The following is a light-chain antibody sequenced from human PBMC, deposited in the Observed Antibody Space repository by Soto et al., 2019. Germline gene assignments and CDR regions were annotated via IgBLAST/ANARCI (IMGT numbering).Light chain of an antibody. V-gene: IGLV1-44*01. CDR2: SNN. CDR3: AAWDDSSYV. Sequence: QSVLTQPPSASGTPGQRVTSSCSGSSSNIGSNTVNWYQQLPGTAPKLLIYSNNQRPSGVPDRFSGSKSGTSASLAISGLQSEDEADYYCAAWDDSSYVFGIGTKVTVL. J-gene: IGLJ1*01. CDR1: SSNIGSNT.